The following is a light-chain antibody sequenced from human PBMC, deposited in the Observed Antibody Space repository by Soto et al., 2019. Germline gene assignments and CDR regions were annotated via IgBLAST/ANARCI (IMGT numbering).Light chain of an antibody. CDR1: SSDVGGYNV. Sequence: QSVLTQPASVSGSPGQSSTISCTGTSSDVGGYNVVSWYQQHPGKAPKLIIYEVTNRPSGVSDRFSGSKSANTASLSISGLQGEDEADYYCLSYANSNTLVIFGGGTKLTVL. CDR2: EVT. CDR3: LSYANSNTLVI. V-gene: IGLV2-14*01. J-gene: IGLJ2*01.